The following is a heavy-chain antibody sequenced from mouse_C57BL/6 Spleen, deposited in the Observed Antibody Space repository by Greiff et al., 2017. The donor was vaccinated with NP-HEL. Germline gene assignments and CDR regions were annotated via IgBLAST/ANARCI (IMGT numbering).Heavy chain of an antibody. CDR1: GFTFSSYT. V-gene: IGHV5-9*01. J-gene: IGHJ4*01. Sequence: EVQLVESGGGLVKPGGSLKLSCAASGFTFSSYTMSWVRQTPEKRLEWVATISGGGGNTYYPDSVKGRFTISRDNAKNTLYLQMSSLRSEDTALYYCARHAGYGYYAMDYWGQGTSVTVSS. D-gene: IGHD3-1*01. CDR3: ARHAGYGYYAMDY. CDR2: ISGGGGNT.